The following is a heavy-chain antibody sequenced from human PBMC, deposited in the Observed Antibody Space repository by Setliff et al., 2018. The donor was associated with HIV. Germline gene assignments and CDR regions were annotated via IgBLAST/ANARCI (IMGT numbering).Heavy chain of an antibody. Sequence: ASVKVSCKSSGYTFTGSFMHWVRQAPGQGLEWMGWINCNSGGTYYAQNFQGRVTVTRDTSINTVYMELSSLKSDDTAVYYCARDDGGYNYAEAFDVWGQGTMVTVSS. J-gene: IGHJ3*01. CDR1: GYTFTGSF. V-gene: IGHV1-2*02. CDR2: INCNSGGT. D-gene: IGHD3-16*01. CDR3: ARDDGGYNYAEAFDV.